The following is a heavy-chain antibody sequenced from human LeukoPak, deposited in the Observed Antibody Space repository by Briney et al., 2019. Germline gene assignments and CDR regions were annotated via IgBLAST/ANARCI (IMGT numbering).Heavy chain of an antibody. V-gene: IGHV4-4*07. CDR2: VHGSGNT. CDR1: VGSISSYY. D-gene: IGHD5-12*01. J-gene: IGHJ4*02. Sequence: SETLSLTCTVSVGSISSYYWSWIRQPAGKGLEWIGRVHGSGNTEYNPLLMSRVTMSADTSKNQFSLKLSSVTAADTAVYYCARVGSGYDYFDYWGQGALVTVSS. CDR3: ARVGSGYDYFDY.